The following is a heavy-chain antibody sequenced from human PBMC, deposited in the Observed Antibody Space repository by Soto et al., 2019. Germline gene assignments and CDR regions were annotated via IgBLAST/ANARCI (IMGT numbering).Heavy chain of an antibody. D-gene: IGHD2-8*02. CDR3: VKDIGSSGAYWYFDL. J-gene: IGHJ2*01. CDR2: INWNSGDI. CDR1: GFTFDDFA. V-gene: IGHV3-9*01. Sequence: EMQLVESGGGLVQPGRSLRLSCAASGFTFDDFAMHWVRQAPGKGLEWVSGINWNSGDIDYADSVRGGFTISRDNAKNALYLQMNSLRAEHAAFYYCVKDIGSSGAYWYFDLWGRGALVTVSS.